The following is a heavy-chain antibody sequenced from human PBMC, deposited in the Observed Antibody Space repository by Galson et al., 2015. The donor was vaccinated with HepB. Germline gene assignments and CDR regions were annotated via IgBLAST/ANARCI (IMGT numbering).Heavy chain of an antibody. CDR3: ARERGEGTTGPSGWFDP. J-gene: IGHJ5*02. CDR1: GGTFTSYG. CDR2: ISAYNGNT. V-gene: IGHV1-18*01. D-gene: IGHD4-11*01. Sequence: SVKVSCKASGGTFTSYGISWVRQAPGQGLEWMGWISAYNGNTNYAQKLQGRVTMTTDTSTSTAYMELRSLRSDDTAVYYCARERGEGTTGPSGWFDPWGQGTLVTVSS.